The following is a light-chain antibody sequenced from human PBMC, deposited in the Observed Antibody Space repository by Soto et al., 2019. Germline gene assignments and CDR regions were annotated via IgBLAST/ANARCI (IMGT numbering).Light chain of an antibody. J-gene: IGKJ5*01. Sequence: DIVMTQTPLSLSVTAVQPASISCKSSQSLLHSDVKTYLYWYLQRPGQPPQLLIYEVSNRFSGVPDRFSGSESGTDYPQQISRAEAEDVGVYYCMQSLQLPITVGQGKLLETK. CDR2: EVS. V-gene: IGKV2D-29*01. CDR3: MQSLQLPIT. CDR1: QSLLHSDVKTY.